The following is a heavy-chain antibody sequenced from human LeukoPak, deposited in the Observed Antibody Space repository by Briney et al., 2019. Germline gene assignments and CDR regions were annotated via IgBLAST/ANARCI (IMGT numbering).Heavy chain of an antibody. D-gene: IGHD2-15*01. CDR1: GGSISSGGYY. CDR3: ARGFPGYCSGGSCLYWFDP. Sequence: PSQTLSLTCTVSGGSISSGGYYWSWIRQPPGKGLEWIGYIYHSGSTYYNPSLKSRVTISVDRSKNQFSLKLSSVTAADTAVYYCARGFPGYCSGGSCLYWFDPWGQGTLVTVSS. CDR2: IYHSGST. V-gene: IGHV4-30-2*01. J-gene: IGHJ5*02.